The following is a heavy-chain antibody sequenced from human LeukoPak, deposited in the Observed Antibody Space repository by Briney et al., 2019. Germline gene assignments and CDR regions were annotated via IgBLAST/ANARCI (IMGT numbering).Heavy chain of an antibody. J-gene: IGHJ4*02. D-gene: IGHD5-24*01. CDR2: INYNSGSI. CDR1: GFTFDDYA. Sequence: GGSLRLSRAASGFTFDDYAMHWVRQAPGKGLEWVSSINYNSGSIDYADSVKGRFTISRDNAKSSLYLQMNSLRVEDTALYYCAKGSRIGRWLPLDYWGQGTLVTVSS. CDR3: AKGSRIGRWLPLDY. V-gene: IGHV3-9*01.